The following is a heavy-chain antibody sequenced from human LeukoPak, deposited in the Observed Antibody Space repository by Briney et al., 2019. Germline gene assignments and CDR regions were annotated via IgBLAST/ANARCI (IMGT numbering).Heavy chain of an antibody. CDR2: IRYDGSNK. D-gene: IGHD3-10*01. J-gene: IGHJ3*02. CDR1: GFTFSTYV. V-gene: IGHV3-30*02. Sequence: PGGSLRLSCVASGFTFSTYVMHWVRQAPGKGLEWVAFIRYDGSNKYYADSVKGRFTISRDNSKNTLYLQMNSLRAEDTAVYYCAKDLITMVRGPLIDAFDIWGQGTMVTVSS. CDR3: AKDLITMVRGPLIDAFDI.